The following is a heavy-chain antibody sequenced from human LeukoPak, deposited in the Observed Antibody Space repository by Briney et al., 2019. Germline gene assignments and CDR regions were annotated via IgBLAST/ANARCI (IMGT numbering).Heavy chain of an antibody. V-gene: IGHV3-74*01. CDR3: VRNMVRGVVYFDS. Sequence: GGSLRLSCAASGFTFSDYWMHWVRHTPGKGLVWVSRISYDGGGTNYADSVKGRFIISRDNAKNMLYLQMNSLSVEDTAVYYCVRNMVRGVVYFDSWGQGVLVTVSS. D-gene: IGHD3-10*01. CDR2: ISYDGGGT. CDR1: GFTFSDYW. J-gene: IGHJ4*02.